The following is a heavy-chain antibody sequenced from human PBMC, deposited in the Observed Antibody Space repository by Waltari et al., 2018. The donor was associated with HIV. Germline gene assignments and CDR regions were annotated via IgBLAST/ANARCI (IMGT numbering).Heavy chain of an antibody. J-gene: IGHJ5*02. CDR3: ALRPTFSNKWNVGWFDP. Sequence: QITLKESGPTLVKPTQTLTLTCTFSGFSLRTSGVGVGWLRQPPGKALECLALIYWDDDKHFNPSLKSRLTITKDTSRNQVVLTMSDMDPADTGTYFCALRPTFSNKWNVGWFDPWGQGMLVIVSS. D-gene: IGHD1-1*01. V-gene: IGHV2-5*02. CDR1: GFSLRTSGVG. CDR2: IYWDDDK.